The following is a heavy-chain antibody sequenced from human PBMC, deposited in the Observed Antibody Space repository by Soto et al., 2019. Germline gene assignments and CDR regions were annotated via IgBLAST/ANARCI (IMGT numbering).Heavy chain of an antibody. CDR2: IYYSGST. V-gene: IGHV4-59*08. CDR3: ARHPYYYSSGDDDY. CDR1: GGSISSGY. D-gene: IGHD3-22*01. Sequence: SETLSLTCSVSGGSISSGYWTWIRQPPGKGLEWIGYIYYSGSTNYNPSLKSRVTISVDTSKNQFSLKLSSVTAADTAVYYCARHPYYYSSGDDDYWGQGTLVTVSS. J-gene: IGHJ4*02.